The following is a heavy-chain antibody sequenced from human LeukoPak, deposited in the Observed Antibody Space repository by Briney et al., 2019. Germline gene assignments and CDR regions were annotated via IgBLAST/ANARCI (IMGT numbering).Heavy chain of an antibody. D-gene: IGHD6-13*01. Sequence: ASVKVSCKASGYTFTSYAMNWVRQALGQGLEWMGWINTNTGNPTYAQGFTGRFVFSLDTSVSTAYLQISSLKAEDTAVYYCAREGSFDPFHYGMDAWGQGTTVTVSS. CDR1: GYTFTSYA. V-gene: IGHV7-4-1*02. CDR3: AREGSFDPFHYGMDA. CDR2: INTNTGNP. J-gene: IGHJ6*02.